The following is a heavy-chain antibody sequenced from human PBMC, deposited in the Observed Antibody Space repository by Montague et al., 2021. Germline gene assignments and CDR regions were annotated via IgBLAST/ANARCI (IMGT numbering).Heavy chain of an antibody. CDR3: ARALHGSFGKRFDP. D-gene: IGHD1-26*01. V-gene: IGHV4-59*11. Sequence: SETLSLTCTVSGGAIDSRNWCWIWKRHGTGLEWIGYIYYSGNTNSNSSLTIRVTISVDTSTSQFPLKLSSLTAADTAACYCARALHGSFGKRFDPWGQGTLVTVSS. CDR1: GGAIDSRN. J-gene: IGHJ5*02. CDR2: IYYSGNT.